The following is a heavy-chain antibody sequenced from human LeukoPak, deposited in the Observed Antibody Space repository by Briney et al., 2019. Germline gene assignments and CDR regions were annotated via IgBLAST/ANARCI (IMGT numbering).Heavy chain of an antibody. CDR1: GGSISSGGYY. J-gene: IGHJ4*02. CDR2: IYHSGST. CDR3: ARGGFRAPVGY. V-gene: IGHV4-30-2*01. Sequence: SETLSLTCTVSGGSISSGGYYWSWIRQPPGKGLEWIGYIYHSGSTYYNPSLKSRVTISVDRSKNQFSLKLSSVTAADTAVYYCARGGFRAPVGYWGQGTLVTVSS. D-gene: IGHD5-24*01.